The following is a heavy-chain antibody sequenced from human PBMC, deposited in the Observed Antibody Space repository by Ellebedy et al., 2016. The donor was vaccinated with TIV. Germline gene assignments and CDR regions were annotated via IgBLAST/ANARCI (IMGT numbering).Heavy chain of an antibody. V-gene: IGHV1-69*13. Sequence: ASVKVSCXTSGGTFNKYAISWVRQAPGQGLEWMGGIVAIFGKAKHAQKFQGRVTITADEGTRTAYMELSSLRSEDTAVYYCARGRGYNYGYPTEGGLFDSWGQGTLVTVSS. CDR3: ARGRGYNYGYPTEGGLFDS. CDR1: GGTFNKYA. J-gene: IGHJ4*02. CDR2: IVAIFGKA. D-gene: IGHD5-18*01.